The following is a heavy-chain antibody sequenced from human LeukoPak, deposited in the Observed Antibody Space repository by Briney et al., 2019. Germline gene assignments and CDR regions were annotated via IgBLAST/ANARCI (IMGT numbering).Heavy chain of an antibody. V-gene: IGHV4-39*01. CDR3: ARSLRYFDWRVFDY. CDR1: GGSISSSSYY. CDR2: IYYSGST. Sequence: PSETLSLTCTVSGGSISSSSYYWGWIRQPPGKGLEWIGSIYYSGSTYYNPSLKSRVTISVDTSKNQFSLKLSSVTAADTAVYYCARSLRYFDWRVFDYWGQGTLVTVSS. J-gene: IGHJ4*02. D-gene: IGHD3-9*01.